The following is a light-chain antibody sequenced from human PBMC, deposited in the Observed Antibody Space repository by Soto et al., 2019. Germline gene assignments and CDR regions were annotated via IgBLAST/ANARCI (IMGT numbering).Light chain of an antibody. J-gene: IGLJ1*01. CDR1: RTDVDGYDY. CDR2: DVY. V-gene: IGLV2-14*03. Sequence: QSVLTQPASVSGSPGQLIAISCTGVRTDVDGYDYVSWYQQHPGQDPQLIINDVYNRPSGVSHRFSGSKSGETASLTISGLQAEDEADYYCTSYTSSTPFYVFGTGTKVTVL. CDR3: TSYTSSTPFYV.